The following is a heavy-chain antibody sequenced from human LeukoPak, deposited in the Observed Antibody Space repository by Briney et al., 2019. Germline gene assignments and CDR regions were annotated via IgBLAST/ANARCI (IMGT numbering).Heavy chain of an antibody. J-gene: IGHJ6*02. Sequence: SETLSLTCAVYGGSFSGYYWSWIRQPPGKGLGWIGEINHSGSTNNNPSLKSRVTISVDTSKNQFSLKLSSVTAADTAVYYCAGASWSGYFPNGYYYGMDVWGQGTTVTVSS. CDR3: AGASWSGYFPNGYYYGMDV. CDR1: GGSFSGYY. D-gene: IGHD3-3*01. V-gene: IGHV4-34*01. CDR2: INHSGST.